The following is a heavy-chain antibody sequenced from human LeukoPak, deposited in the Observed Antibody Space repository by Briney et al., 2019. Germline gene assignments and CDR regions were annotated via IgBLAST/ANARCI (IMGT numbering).Heavy chain of an antibody. Sequence: ASVKVSCKASGYTFTGYYMHWVRQAPGQGLEWMGWIHPTSGGTNFAQRFQGRVTMTRDTSISTAYMELSSLRSDDTAIYYCARPYHWLGHYAFDIWGQGTMVTVSS. CDR2: IHPTSGGT. CDR1: GYTFTGYY. J-gene: IGHJ3*02. V-gene: IGHV1-2*02. D-gene: IGHD6-19*01. CDR3: ARPYHWLGHYAFDI.